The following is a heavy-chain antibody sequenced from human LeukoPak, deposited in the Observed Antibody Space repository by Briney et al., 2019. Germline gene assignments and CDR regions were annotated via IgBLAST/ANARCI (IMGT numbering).Heavy chain of an antibody. Sequence: GGSLRLSCAASGFTFSSYGMHWVRQAPGKGLEWVAVISYDGSNKYYADSVKGRFTISRDNAKNSLYLQMNSLRAEDTALYYCARSRSIAAAGTGAFDIWGQGTMVTVSS. V-gene: IGHV3-30*03. CDR1: GFTFSSYG. J-gene: IGHJ3*02. D-gene: IGHD6-13*01. CDR2: ISYDGSNK. CDR3: ARSRSIAAAGTGAFDI.